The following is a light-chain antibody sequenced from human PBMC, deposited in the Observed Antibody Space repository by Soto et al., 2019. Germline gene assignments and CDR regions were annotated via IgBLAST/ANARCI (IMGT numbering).Light chain of an antibody. CDR2: DAS. V-gene: IGKV3-15*01. CDR3: QQYTDWPRT. CDR1: QSIDTY. J-gene: IGKJ1*01. Sequence: EIVMTQSPATLSLSPGERAIVSCRASQSIDTYLAWYQQKPGQSPRLLMYDASTRATGIPARFSATGSGTEFTLTISSLQSEDFGTYYCQQYTDWPRTFGPGTKVDIK.